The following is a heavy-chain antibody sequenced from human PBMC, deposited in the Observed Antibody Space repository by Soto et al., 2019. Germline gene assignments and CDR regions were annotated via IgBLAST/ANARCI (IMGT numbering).Heavy chain of an antibody. CDR3: VTPDSTGYYTH. Sequence: PGESLKISCKASGYSFTNYWIGWVRQMPRKGLERMGIINPADSDTRYSPSFQGQVTVSVDKSISTAYLQRGSLKASDTAMYYCVTPDSTGYYTHWGQGTSVTVSS. D-gene: IGHD3-22*01. CDR1: GYSFTNYW. J-gene: IGHJ4*02. CDR2: INPADSDT. V-gene: IGHV5-51*01.